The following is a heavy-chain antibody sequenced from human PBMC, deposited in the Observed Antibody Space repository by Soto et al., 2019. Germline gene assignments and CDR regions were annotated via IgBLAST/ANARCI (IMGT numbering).Heavy chain of an antibody. D-gene: IGHD3-22*01. CDR1: GGTMSPNY. V-gene: IGHV4-59*08. Sequence: SLTCTVSGGTMSPNYGRWFRQPPGRGLEWVGYIYYAGSTSYNPSLKSRVTISLETSKSQFSLRLSSVTAADTAVYFCARLGFYYQSLDPWGPGTLVTVSS. J-gene: IGHJ5*02. CDR3: ARLGFYYQSLDP. CDR2: IYYAGST.